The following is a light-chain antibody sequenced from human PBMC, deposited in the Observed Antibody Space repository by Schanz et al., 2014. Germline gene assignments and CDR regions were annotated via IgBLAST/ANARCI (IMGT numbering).Light chain of an antibody. CDR1: ETVNGRF. CDR2: GAS. CDR3: QHQGT. V-gene: IGKV3-20*01. Sequence: EIVLTQSPGTLSLSPGETATLSCRASETVNGRFLAWYQQKPGQAPRLLIYGASSRATGIPDRFSGSGSGTDFTLTISRLEPEDFAVYYCQHQGTFGPGTKVDIK. J-gene: IGKJ3*01.